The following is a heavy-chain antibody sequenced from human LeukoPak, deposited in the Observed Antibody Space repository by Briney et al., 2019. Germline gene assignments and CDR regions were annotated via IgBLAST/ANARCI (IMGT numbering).Heavy chain of an antibody. D-gene: IGHD2-21*02. J-gene: IGHJ3*02. CDR2: IYHSGST. Sequence: SQTLSLTCAVSGGPISSGGYSWSWIRQPPGKGLEWIGYIYHSGSTYYNPSLKSRVTISVDRSKNQFSLKLSSVTAADTAVYYCARGVVVTAILRGIDAFDIWGQGTMVTVSS. CDR3: ARGVVVTAILRGIDAFDI. CDR1: GGPISSGGYS. V-gene: IGHV4-30-2*01.